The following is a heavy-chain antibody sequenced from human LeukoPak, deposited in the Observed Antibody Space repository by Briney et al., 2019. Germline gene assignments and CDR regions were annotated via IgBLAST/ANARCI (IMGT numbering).Heavy chain of an antibody. CDR2: IKQDGSEK. J-gene: IGHJ4*02. Sequence: GGSLRLSCAASGFTFSSYWMSWVRQAPGKGLEWVANIKQDGSEKYYVDSVKGRFTISRDNAKNSLYLQMNSLRAEDTAVYYCARAPRCYGSGSVDYWGQGTLVTVSS. CDR3: ARAPRCYGSGSVDY. D-gene: IGHD3-10*01. V-gene: IGHV3-7*01. CDR1: GFTFSSYW.